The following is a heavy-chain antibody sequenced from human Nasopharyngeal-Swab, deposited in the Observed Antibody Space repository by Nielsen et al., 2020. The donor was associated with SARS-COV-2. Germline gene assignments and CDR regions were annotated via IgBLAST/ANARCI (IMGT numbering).Heavy chain of an antibody. CDR2: ISEDGSIT. V-gene: IGHV3-74*01. CDR1: GFTFSSHW. J-gene: IGHJ4*02. CDR3: ASQLGHPDS. Sequence: GGSLRLSCAASGFTFSSHWMHWVRQAPEKGLVWVSRISEDGSITTYADSVKGRFTISRDNAKNTLFLQMHSLRADDTAIYYCASQLGHPDSWGQGTLVTVSS. D-gene: IGHD2-2*01.